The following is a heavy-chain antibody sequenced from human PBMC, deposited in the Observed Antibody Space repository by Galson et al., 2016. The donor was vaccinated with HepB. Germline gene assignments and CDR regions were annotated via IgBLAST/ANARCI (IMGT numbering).Heavy chain of an antibody. CDR3: TRDAMGRRSGSYSAFDY. V-gene: IGHV3-30-3*01. CDR1: GFTFRIFT. D-gene: IGHD1-26*01. J-gene: IGHJ4*02. Sequence: SLRLSCAASGFTFRIFTIHWVRQAPGKGLEWVATTSSLGDILYYADSVKGRFTISRDNSNNILSLQMNSLRAEDTAVYYCTRDAMGRRSGSYSAFDYWGQGTLVTVSS. CDR2: TSSLGDIL.